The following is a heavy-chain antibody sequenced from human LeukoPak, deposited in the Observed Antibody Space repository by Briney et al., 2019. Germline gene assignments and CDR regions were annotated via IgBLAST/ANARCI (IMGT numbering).Heavy chain of an antibody. Sequence: SVKVSCKASGGTFSSYAISWVRQAPGQGLEWMGRIIPILGIANYAQKFQGRVTITADKSTSTAYMELSSLRSEDTAVYYCATSQYYDFWSGYYGMDVWGQGTTVTVSS. CDR2: IIPILGIA. D-gene: IGHD3-3*01. CDR1: GGTFSSYA. J-gene: IGHJ6*02. V-gene: IGHV1-69*04. CDR3: ATSQYYDFWSGYYGMDV.